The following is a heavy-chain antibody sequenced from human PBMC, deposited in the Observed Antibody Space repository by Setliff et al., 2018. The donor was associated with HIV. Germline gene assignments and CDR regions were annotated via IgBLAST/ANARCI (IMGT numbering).Heavy chain of an antibody. V-gene: IGHV5-51*01. CDR3: ARNHLNYASGNTKTSGAYYFDS. CDR2: IHPDDSDA. Sequence: PGESLKISCKGSGYSFSTYWIAWVRQMPGRGLEVMGFIHPDDSDAIYSPSFQGQVTISADKSISTAYLQWSSLKASDSAIFYCARNHLNYASGNTKTSGAYYFDSWGQGTLVTVSS. J-gene: IGHJ4*02. D-gene: IGHD3-10*01. CDR1: GYSFSTYW.